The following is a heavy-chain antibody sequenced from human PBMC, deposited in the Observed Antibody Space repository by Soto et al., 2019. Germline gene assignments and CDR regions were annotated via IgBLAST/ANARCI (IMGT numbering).Heavy chain of an antibody. J-gene: IGHJ4*02. CDR1: GFAFSSYT. Sequence: LRLSCSASGFAFSSYTMHWVRQTPGKGLEYVSAISPQGGSTYYADSVKGRFTISRDDSKNTVYLQMSSLRPDDTAVYYCVNMMIARGAFDFWGQGTLVTVSS. D-gene: IGHD2-21*01. V-gene: IGHV3-64D*06. CDR3: VNMMIARGAFDF. CDR2: ISPQGGST.